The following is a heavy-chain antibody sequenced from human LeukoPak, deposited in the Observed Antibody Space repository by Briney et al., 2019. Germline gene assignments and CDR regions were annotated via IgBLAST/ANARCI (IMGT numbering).Heavy chain of an antibody. V-gene: IGHV3-23*01. Sequence: PGASLRLSCAASGFTFSSYALSWVRQAPGKGLEWVSAISGSGGSTYYADSVKGRFTISRDNSKNALYLQMNSLRAEDTAVYYCAKAYIVGATDDAFDIWGQGTMVTVSS. D-gene: IGHD1-26*01. CDR1: GFTFSSYA. CDR3: AKAYIVGATDDAFDI. J-gene: IGHJ3*02. CDR2: ISGSGGST.